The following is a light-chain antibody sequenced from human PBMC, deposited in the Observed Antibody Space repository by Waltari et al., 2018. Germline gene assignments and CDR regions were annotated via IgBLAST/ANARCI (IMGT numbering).Light chain of an antibody. CDR1: QSVRGNY. CDR3: QQHASSPAT. CDR2: DGS. Sequence: EIVLTQSPAILSLSPGETASLSCGASQSVRGNYLAWYQHKPGLAPRLLIYDGSTRATWLPNRVTGRWSGTDFTLTIRRLEPEDFAVYYCQQHASSPATFGGGTKLEIK. J-gene: IGKJ4*01. V-gene: IGKV3D-20*01.